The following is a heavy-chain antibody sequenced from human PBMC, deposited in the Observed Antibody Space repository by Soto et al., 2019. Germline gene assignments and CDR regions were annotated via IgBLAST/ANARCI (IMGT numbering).Heavy chain of an antibody. J-gene: IGHJ4*02. CDR2: IWFDGSNK. CDR3: ATTGPY. Sequence: GGSLRLSCAASGFTFSSYGMHWVRQAPGKGLECVAVIWFDGSNKFYADSVKCRFTISRDNSKNTVSLQMNSLRDEDSAAYYCATTGPYWGQGTLVTV. CDR1: GFTFSSYG. V-gene: IGHV3-33*01.